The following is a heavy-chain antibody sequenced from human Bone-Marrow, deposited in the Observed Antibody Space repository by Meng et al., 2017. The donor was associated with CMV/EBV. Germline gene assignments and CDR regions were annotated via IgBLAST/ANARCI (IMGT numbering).Heavy chain of an antibody. D-gene: IGHD3-16*01. J-gene: IGHJ3*02. V-gene: IGHV1-69*05. CDR3: ARAWSTYSYIFAFDS. CDR2: IIPIFGTA. Sequence: SGGTFSSYAISWVRQAPGQGLEWMGGIIPIFGTANYAQKFQGRVTITTDESTSTAYMELSSLRSEDTAVYYCARAWSTYSYIFAFDSWGQGTMVTVSS. CDR1: GGTFSSYA.